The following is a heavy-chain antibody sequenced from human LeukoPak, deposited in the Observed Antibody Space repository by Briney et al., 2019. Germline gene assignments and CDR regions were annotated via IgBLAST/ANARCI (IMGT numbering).Heavy chain of an antibody. J-gene: IGHJ6*02. D-gene: IGHD3-22*01. V-gene: IGHV1-69*04. Sequence: SVKVSCKASGGTFSSYAISWVRQAPGQGLEWMGRIIPILGIANYAQKFQGRVTITADKSTSTAYMELSSLRSEDTAVYYCARVRQSSGYHNLYYYYGMDVWGQGTTVTVSS. CDR3: ARVRQSSGYHNLYYYYGMDV. CDR1: GGTFSSYA. CDR2: IIPILGIA.